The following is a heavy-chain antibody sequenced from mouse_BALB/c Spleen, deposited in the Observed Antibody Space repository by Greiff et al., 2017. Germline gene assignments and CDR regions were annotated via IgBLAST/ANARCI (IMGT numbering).Heavy chain of an antibody. CDR2: IWAGGST. CDR3: AREDYGSRGFDY. D-gene: IGHD1-1*01. V-gene: IGHV2-9*02. Sequence: VKLQESGPGLVAPSQSLSITCTVSGFSLTSYGVHWVRQPPGKGLEWLGVIWAGGSTNYNSALMSRLSISKDNSKSQVFLKMNSLQTDDTAMYYCAREDYGSRGFDYWGQGTTLTVSS. J-gene: IGHJ2*01. CDR1: GFSLTSYG.